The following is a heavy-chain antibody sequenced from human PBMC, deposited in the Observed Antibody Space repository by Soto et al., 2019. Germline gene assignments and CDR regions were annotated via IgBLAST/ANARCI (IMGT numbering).Heavy chain of an antibody. Sequence: EVQLVESGGGLVKPGGSLRLSCAASGFTFNTYTINWVRQAPGKGLEWVSSISSRSVYIYYADSVKGRFTISRDDARNSLYLQMNSLRAQDTAVDYCARGEVSRPNTFPRLDVWGQGAPGTLSS. J-gene: IGHJ6*02. CDR1: GFTFNTYT. CDR2: ISSRSVYI. V-gene: IGHV3-21*01. CDR3: ARGEVSRPNTFPRLDV.